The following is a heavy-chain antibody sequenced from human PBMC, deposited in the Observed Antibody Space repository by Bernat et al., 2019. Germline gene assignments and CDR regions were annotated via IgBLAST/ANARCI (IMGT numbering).Heavy chain of an antibody. CDR1: GYTFTSYD. CDR3: ARGRGIFGVVIIPFDY. V-gene: IGHV1-8*01. CDR2: MNPNSGNT. Sequence: QVQLVQSGAEVKKPGASVKVSCKASGYTFTSYDINWVRQATGQGLEWMGWMNPNSGNTGYAQKFQGRVTMTRNTSISTAYMELSSLRSEDTAVYYCARGRGIFGVVIIPFDYWGQGTLVTVSS. D-gene: IGHD3-3*01. J-gene: IGHJ4*02.